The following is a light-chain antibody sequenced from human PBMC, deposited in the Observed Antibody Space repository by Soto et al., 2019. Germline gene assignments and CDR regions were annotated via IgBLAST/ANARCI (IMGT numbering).Light chain of an antibody. V-gene: IGLV1-51*02. J-gene: IGLJ1*01. CDR2: ENN. Sequence: QSVLTQPPSVSAAPGQKVTSSRSGSSSNIGNNYVSWYQQLPGTAPKLLIYENNKRPSGIPDRFSGSKSGTSATLGITGLQTGDEADYYCGAWDSSLSATVFGTGTKLTVL. CDR3: GAWDSSLSATV. CDR1: SSNIGNNY.